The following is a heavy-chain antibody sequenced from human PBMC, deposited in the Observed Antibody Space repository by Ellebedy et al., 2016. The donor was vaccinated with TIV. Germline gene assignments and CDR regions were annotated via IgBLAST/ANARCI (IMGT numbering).Heavy chain of an antibody. J-gene: IGHJ4*02. D-gene: IGHD1-20*01. CDR1: GFTFSDHA. CDR3: IYRPSVVTGASHN. CDR2: ITGSGGST. V-gene: IGHV3-23*01. Sequence: GESLKISCAASGFTFSDHAMSWVRQAPGKGLEWVSAITGSGGSTYSADSVKGRFTISRDNSKNTLYLQMNSLRVEDTGIYYCIYRPSVVTGASHNWGQGTLVTVAS.